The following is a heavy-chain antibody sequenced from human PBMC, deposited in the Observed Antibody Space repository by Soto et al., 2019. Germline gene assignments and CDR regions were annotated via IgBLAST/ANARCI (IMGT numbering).Heavy chain of an antibody. D-gene: IGHD6-6*01. CDR1: GDSVSSNSAA. J-gene: IGHJ4*02. CDR2: TYYRSKWYN. V-gene: IGHV6-1*01. Sequence: SQTLSLTCAISGDSVSSNSAAWDWIRQSPSRGLEWLGRTYYRSKWYNDYAVSVKSRITINPDTSKNQLSLQLNSVTPEDTAVYYCARDRVYIAARPGGAFDYWGQGTLVTVSS. CDR3: ARDRVYIAARPGGAFDY.